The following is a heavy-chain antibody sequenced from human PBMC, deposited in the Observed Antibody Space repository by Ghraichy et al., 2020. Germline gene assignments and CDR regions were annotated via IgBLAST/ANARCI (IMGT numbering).Heavy chain of an antibody. Sequence: SETLSLTCSVSGAFISSYYLTWIRQPPGKGLEWIENIYDSGSTHYNPSLMRRVTISIDTSKSQFSLKLRSVTAADTAVYYCARIVIPGRLLDADYWGQGTLVTVSS. CDR3: ARIVIPGRLLDADY. CDR2: IYDSGST. CDR1: GAFISSYY. D-gene: IGHD2-21*01. V-gene: IGHV4-59*01. J-gene: IGHJ4*02.